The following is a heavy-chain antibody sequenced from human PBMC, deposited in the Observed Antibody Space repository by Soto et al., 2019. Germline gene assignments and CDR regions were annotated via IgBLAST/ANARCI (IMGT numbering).Heavy chain of an antibody. Sequence: DVQLVESGGGLIQPGGSLRLSCAASGFTVSSNYMSWVRQAPGKGLEWVSVIHSGGSTYYADSVKCRFTVSRDNSKNTLYLQMNSLRAEDTAVYDCASSVVVPAATTHFDYWGQGTLVTVSS. J-gene: IGHJ4*02. V-gene: IGHV3-53*01. D-gene: IGHD2-2*01. CDR2: IHSGGST. CDR3: ASSVVVPAATTHFDY. CDR1: GFTVSSNY.